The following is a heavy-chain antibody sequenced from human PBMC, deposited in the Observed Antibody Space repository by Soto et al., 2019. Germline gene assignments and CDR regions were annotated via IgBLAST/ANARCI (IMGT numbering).Heavy chain of an antibody. CDR1: GASNIKYY. J-gene: IGHJ4*02. V-gene: IGHV4-59*12. D-gene: IGHD3-9*01. Sequence: SETLSLTCSVSGASNIKYYWNWIRQPPGKGLEWIGYIYYSGSPNYNPSLKSRVTISVDTSKNQFSLKLSSVTAADTAVYYCARLGYDILTGKTWDQGTLVTVSS. CDR2: IYYSGSP. CDR3: ARLGYDILTGKT.